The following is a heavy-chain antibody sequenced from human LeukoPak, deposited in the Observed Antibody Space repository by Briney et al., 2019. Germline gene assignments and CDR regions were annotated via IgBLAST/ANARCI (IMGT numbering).Heavy chain of an antibody. CDR1: GYTFINYG. Sequence: ASVKVSCKASGYTFINYGFSWVRQAPGQGLEWMGWLRAYNGNTNYLQKFQGRVTMTTDTSTNTVYMELRSLRSDDTAVYYCARVSTSRVAGYDPQWYFDLWGRGTPVTVSP. D-gene: IGHD5-12*01. V-gene: IGHV1-18*04. J-gene: IGHJ2*01. CDR3: ARVSTSRVAGYDPQWYFDL. CDR2: LRAYNGNT.